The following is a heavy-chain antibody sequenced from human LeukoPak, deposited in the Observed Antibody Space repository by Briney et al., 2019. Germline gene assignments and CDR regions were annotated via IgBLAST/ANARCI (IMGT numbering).Heavy chain of an antibody. CDR3: ARSDYSKQYWFDP. Sequence: SQTLSLTCTVSGGSISSGDYYWSWIRQPAGKGLEWIGRIYTSGSTNYNPSLKSRVTMSVDTSKNQFSLKLSSVTAADTAVYYCARSDYSKQYWFDPWGQGTLVTVSS. V-gene: IGHV4-61*02. CDR1: GGSISSGDYY. CDR2: IYTSGST. J-gene: IGHJ5*02. D-gene: IGHD4-11*01.